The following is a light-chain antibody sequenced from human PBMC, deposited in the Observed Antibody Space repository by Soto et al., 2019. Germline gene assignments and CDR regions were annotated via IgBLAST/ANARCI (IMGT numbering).Light chain of an antibody. J-gene: IGKJ1*01. CDR2: DAS. V-gene: IGKV3-20*01. CDR1: QSVSNSF. Sequence: EIVLTQSPGTLSLSPGDRGTLSCRASQSVSNSFLAWYQQRPGQAPRLLIYDASSRATGIPDRFSGSGSGTDFTFTISRLEPEDFAVYYCQQYGSSRWTFGQGTKLEIK. CDR3: QQYGSSRWT.